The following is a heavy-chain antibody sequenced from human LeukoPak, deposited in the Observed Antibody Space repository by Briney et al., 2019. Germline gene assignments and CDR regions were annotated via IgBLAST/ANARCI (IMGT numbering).Heavy chain of an antibody. J-gene: IGHJ4*02. D-gene: IGHD4-17*01. CDR1: GFTFSSYW. V-gene: IGHV3-74*01. CDR3: ARDFGDYFCYFDY. Sequence: GGSLRLSCAASGFTFSSYWMHWVRQAPGKGLVWVSRINSDGSSTSYADSVKGRFTISRDNAKNTLYLQMNSLRAEDTAVYYCARDFGDYFCYFDYWGQGTLVTVSP. CDR2: INSDGSST.